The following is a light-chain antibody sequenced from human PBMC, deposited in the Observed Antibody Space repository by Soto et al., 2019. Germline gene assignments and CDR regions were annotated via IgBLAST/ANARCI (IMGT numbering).Light chain of an antibody. J-gene: IGKJ1*01. CDR2: AAS. V-gene: IGKV1-5*01. CDR3: QQYHTDWT. CDR1: ESIDNW. Sequence: DIQVTQSPSTLSASVGDAVTITCRASESIDNWLAWYQQKPGKAPKLLIFAASTLVRGVPSKFSGRGSGTEFTLTISSLQADDFATYYCQQYHTDWTFGQGTKVDIX.